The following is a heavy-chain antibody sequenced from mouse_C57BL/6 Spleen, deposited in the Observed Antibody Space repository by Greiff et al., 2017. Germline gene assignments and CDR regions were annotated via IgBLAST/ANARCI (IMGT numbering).Heavy chain of an antibody. CDR1: GYTFTSYW. CDR2: IDPNSGGT. CDR3: AREDYYGSSPWFAY. V-gene: IGHV1-72*01. D-gene: IGHD1-1*01. Sequence: VQLQQPGAELVKPGASVKLSCKASGYTFTSYWMHWVKQRPGRGLEWIGRIDPNSGGTKYNEKFKSKATLTVDKPSSTAYMQRSSLTSEDSAVYYCAREDYYGSSPWFAYWGQGTLVTVSA. J-gene: IGHJ3*01.